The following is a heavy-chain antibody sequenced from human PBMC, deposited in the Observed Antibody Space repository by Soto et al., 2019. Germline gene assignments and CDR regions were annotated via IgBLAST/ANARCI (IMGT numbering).Heavy chain of an antibody. Sequence: ASVKVSCKASGYTFTSYGISWVRQAPGQGLEWMGWISAYNGNTNYAQKLQGRVTMTTDTSTSTAYMELRSLRSDDTAVYYCARVLVVPAAMRGYYYYYGMDVWGKGSTVTVSS. CDR1: GYTFTSYG. J-gene: IGHJ6*04. CDR3: ARVLVVPAAMRGYYYYYGMDV. V-gene: IGHV1-18*01. D-gene: IGHD2-2*01. CDR2: ISAYNGNT.